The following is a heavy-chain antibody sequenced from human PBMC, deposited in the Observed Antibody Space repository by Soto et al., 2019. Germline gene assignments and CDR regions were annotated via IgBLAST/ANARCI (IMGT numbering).Heavy chain of an antibody. CDR1: GFTFSSYG. Sequence: QVQLVESGGGVVQPGRSLRLSCAASGFTFSSYGMHWVRQAPGKGLEWVAVISYDGSNKYYADSVKGRFTISRDNSKNTLYLQMNSLRAEDTAVYYCAVIAKHSSGWQTPAFDIWGQGTMVTVSS. J-gene: IGHJ3*02. D-gene: IGHD6-19*01. CDR3: AVIAKHSSGWQTPAFDI. CDR2: ISYDGSNK. V-gene: IGHV3-30*03.